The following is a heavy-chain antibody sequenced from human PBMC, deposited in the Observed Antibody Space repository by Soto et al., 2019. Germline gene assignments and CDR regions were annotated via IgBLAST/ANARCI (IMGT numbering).Heavy chain of an antibody. CDR3: AREIRYCSNGVCSSSGMDV. Sequence: SETLSLTCTVSGVSISSYYWSWIRQPPGKGLEWIGYIYYSGSTNYNPSLKSRVTISLDTSKNQFSLRLGSVAATDTAVYFCAREIRYCSNGVCSSSGMDVWGQGTTVTVSS. CDR1: GVSISSYY. D-gene: IGHD2-8*01. CDR2: IYYSGST. J-gene: IGHJ6*02. V-gene: IGHV4-59*12.